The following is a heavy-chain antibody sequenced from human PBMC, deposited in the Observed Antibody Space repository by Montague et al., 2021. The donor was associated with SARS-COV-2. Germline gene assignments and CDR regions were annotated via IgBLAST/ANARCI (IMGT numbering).Heavy chain of an antibody. CDR2: SSGSDGGT. J-gene: IGHJ6*02. CDR1: GFTFSNSA. Sequence: SLRLSCAAPGFTFSNSAMNWVRQAPGKGLEWVSGSSGSDGGTHYADSVKGRFTISRDNSKKVLYLQMNSLRAEDTALYYCAKDSYYYGLGYGMDVWGQGTTVTVSS. V-gene: IGHV3-23*01. CDR3: AKDSYYYGLGYGMDV. D-gene: IGHD3-10*01.